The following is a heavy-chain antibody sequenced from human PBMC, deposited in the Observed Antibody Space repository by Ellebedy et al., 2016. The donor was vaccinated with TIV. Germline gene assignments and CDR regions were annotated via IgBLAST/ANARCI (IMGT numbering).Heavy chain of an antibody. D-gene: IGHD6-19*01. Sequence: SETLSLXXTVSGGSISSSSYYWGWIRQPPGKGLEWIGNIYYSGSTYSNPSLKSRVDISVDRSKNQFSLNLSSVTAADTAVYYCARRTTTYLYTSGLYFNLWGRGTLVTVSS. CDR3: ARRTTTYLYTSGLYFNL. V-gene: IGHV4-39*07. J-gene: IGHJ2*01. CDR1: GGSISSSSYY. CDR2: IYYSGST.